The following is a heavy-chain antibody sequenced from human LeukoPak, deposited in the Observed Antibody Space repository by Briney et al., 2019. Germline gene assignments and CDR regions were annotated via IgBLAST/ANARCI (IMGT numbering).Heavy chain of an antibody. D-gene: IGHD6-19*01. Sequence: GGSLRLSCAASGFTFSSYAMSWVRQAPGKGLEWVANIKQDGSEKYYVDSVKGRFTISRDNAKNSLYLQMNSLRAEDTAVYYCARTRPNSSGWSDFDYWGQGTLVTVSS. CDR1: GFTFSSYA. V-gene: IGHV3-7*01. CDR2: IKQDGSEK. J-gene: IGHJ4*02. CDR3: ARTRPNSSGWSDFDY.